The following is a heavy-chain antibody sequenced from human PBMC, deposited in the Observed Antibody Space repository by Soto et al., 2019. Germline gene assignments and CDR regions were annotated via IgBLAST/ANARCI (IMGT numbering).Heavy chain of an antibody. Sequence: PGGSLRLSCAASGFTFSSYAMSWVRQAPGKGLEWASAISGSGGSTYYADSVKGRFTISRDNSKNTLYLQMNSLRAEDTAVYYCAKWRSYYYDSSGYYYDYWGQGTLVTVSS. CDR3: AKWRSYYYDSSGYYYDY. CDR1: GFTFSSYA. D-gene: IGHD3-22*01. V-gene: IGHV3-23*01. CDR2: ISGSGGST. J-gene: IGHJ4*02.